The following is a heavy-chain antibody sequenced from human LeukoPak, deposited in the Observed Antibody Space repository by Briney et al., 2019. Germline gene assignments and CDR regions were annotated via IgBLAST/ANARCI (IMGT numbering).Heavy chain of an antibody. Sequence: PGGSLRLSCAASGFTFNSYWMHWVRQAPGKGLVWVSRIDTDGSSTNYPDSVKGRFTISRDNAKNTLYLQMNSLRAEDTAVYYCARDLLRGGAYWGQGTLDTVSS. CDR3: ARDLLRGGAY. D-gene: IGHD1-26*01. CDR1: GFTFNSYW. CDR2: IDTDGSST. V-gene: IGHV3-74*01. J-gene: IGHJ4*02.